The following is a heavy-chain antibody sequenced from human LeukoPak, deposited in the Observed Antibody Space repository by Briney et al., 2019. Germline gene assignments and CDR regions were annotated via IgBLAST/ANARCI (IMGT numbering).Heavy chain of an antibody. D-gene: IGHD6-19*01. CDR3: AKGEQWLATSYMDV. CDR2: ISGSGGST. Sequence: GGSLRLSCAASGFTFSSYAMSWVRQAPGKGLEWVSAISGSGGSTYYADSVEGRFTISRDNSKNTLYLQMNSLRAEDTAVYYCAKGEQWLATSYMDVWGKGTTVTVSS. V-gene: IGHV3-23*01. J-gene: IGHJ6*03. CDR1: GFTFSSYA.